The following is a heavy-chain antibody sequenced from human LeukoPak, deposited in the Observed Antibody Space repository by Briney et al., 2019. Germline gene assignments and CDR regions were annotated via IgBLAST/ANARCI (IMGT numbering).Heavy chain of an antibody. D-gene: IGHD6-19*01. CDR1: GGSFSGYY. CDR2: INHSGST. V-gene: IGHV4-34*01. Sequence: SETLSLTCAVYGGSFSGYYWSWIRQPPGKVLEWIGEINHSGSTNYNSSLKSRVTISVDTSKNQFSLKLSSVTAADTAVYYCARGPSAVAGLSRWGQGTLVTVSS. J-gene: IGHJ4*02. CDR3: ARGPSAVAGLSR.